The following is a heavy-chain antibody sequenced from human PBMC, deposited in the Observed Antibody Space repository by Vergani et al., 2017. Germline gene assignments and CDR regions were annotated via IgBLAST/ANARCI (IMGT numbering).Heavy chain of an antibody. CDR3: TTDKHYDFWSGYYRYFDY. CDR2: IKSKTDGGTT. V-gene: IGHV3-15*01. J-gene: IGHJ4*02. CDR1: GFTFSNAW. D-gene: IGHD3-3*01. Sequence: EVQLVESGGGLVKPGGSLRLSCAASGFTFSNAWMSWVRQAPGKGLEWVGRIKSKTDGGTTDYAAPVKGRFTISRDDSKNTLYLQMNSLKTEDTAVYYCTTDKHYDFWSGYYRYFDYWSQGTLVTVSS.